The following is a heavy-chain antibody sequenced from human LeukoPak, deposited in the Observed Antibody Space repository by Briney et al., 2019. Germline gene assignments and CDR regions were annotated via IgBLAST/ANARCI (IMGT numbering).Heavy chain of an antibody. J-gene: IGHJ3*02. CDR1: GYTFTGYY. CDR3: ARSWDTVADAFDI. CDR2: INPNSGGT. Sequence: ASVKVSCKASGYTFTGYYMHWVRQAPGQGLEWMGCINPNSGGTNYAQKFQGRVTMTRDTSISTAYMELSRLRSDDTAVYYCARSWDTVADAFDIWGQGTMVTVSS. V-gene: IGHV1-2*02. D-gene: IGHD4-17*01.